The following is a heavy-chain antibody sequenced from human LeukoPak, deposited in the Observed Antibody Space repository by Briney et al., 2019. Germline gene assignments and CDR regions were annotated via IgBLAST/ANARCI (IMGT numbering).Heavy chain of an antibody. D-gene: IGHD4-23*01. CDR2: IRSSGSII. CDR1: GFTFSSYE. J-gene: IGHJ3*02. Sequence: PGGSLRLSCAASGFTFSSYEMNRVRQAPGKGLEWVSYIRSSGSIIFYADSVKGRFTISRDNAKNSLYLQMNSLRAEDTAVYYCARVNDYGGNDDAFDIWGQGTMVTVSS. CDR3: ARVNDYGGNDDAFDI. V-gene: IGHV3-48*03.